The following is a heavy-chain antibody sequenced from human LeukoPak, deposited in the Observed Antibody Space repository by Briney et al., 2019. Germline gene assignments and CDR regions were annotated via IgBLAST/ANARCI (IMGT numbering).Heavy chain of an antibody. CDR3: ASSVDTAMVRPFDY. Sequence: SVKVSCKASGGTFSSYAISWVRQAPGQGLEWMGGIIPIFGTANYAQKFQGRVTITTDESTSTAYMELSSLRSEDTVVYFCASSVDTAMVRPFDYWGQGTLVTVSS. CDR2: IIPIFGTA. D-gene: IGHD5-18*01. V-gene: IGHV1-69*05. CDR1: GGTFSSYA. J-gene: IGHJ4*02.